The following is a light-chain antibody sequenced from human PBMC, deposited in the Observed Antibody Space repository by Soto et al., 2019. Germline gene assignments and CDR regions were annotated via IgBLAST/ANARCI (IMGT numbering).Light chain of an antibody. CDR3: QQSYSTPYT. V-gene: IGKV1-39*01. CDR2: AAS. CDR1: QTFGNY. Sequence: DIPMNQSPSSLSASVGDRVTITCRASQTFGNYLNWYQQKPGKAPKLLIYAASSLQSGVPSRFSGSGSGTDFTLTISSLQPEDFATYYCQQSYSTPYTFGQGTKLEI. J-gene: IGKJ2*01.